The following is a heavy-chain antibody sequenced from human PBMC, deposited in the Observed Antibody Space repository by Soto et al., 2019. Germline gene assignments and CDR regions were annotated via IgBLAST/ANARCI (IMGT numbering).Heavy chain of an antibody. CDR2: INPNSGGT. CDR3: AREGEWLQFNHYYGMDV. Sequence: ASVKVSCKASGYTFTGYYMHWVRQAPGQGLEWMGWINPNSGGTNYAQKFQGRVTMTRDTSISTAYMELSRLRSDDTAVYYCAREGEWLQFNHYYGMDVWGQGTTVTVSS. D-gene: IGHD5-12*01. CDR1: GYTFTGYY. V-gene: IGHV1-2*02. J-gene: IGHJ6*02.